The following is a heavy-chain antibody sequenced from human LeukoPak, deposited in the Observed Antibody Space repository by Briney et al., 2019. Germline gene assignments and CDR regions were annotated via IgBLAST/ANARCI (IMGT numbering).Heavy chain of an antibody. J-gene: IGHJ4*02. CDR1: GFTFSNYA. CDR2: VSGNSDNT. D-gene: IGHD4-17*01. Sequence: GGSLRLFCAASGFTFSNYAMSWVRLSPGKGLEWVLTVSGNSDNTYYADSVQGRFTISRDNSRSTVYLQMNSLRAEDTAVYYCAKGFKTYGELSFDYWGQGTLVTVSS. CDR3: AKGFKTYGELSFDY. V-gene: IGHV3-23*01.